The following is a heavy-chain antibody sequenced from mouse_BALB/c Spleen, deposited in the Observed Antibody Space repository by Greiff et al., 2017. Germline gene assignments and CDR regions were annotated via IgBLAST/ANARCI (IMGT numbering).Heavy chain of an antibody. CDR1: GFTFSSYA. V-gene: IGHV5-6-5*01. CDR2: ISSGGST. D-gene: IGHD1-1*01. J-gene: IGHJ1*01. CDR3: ARNYGSSGDWYFDV. Sequence: EVKLMESGGGLVKPGGSLKLSCAASGFTFSSYAMSWVRQTPEKRLEWVASISSGGSTYYPDSVKGRFTISRDNARNILYLQMSSLRSEDTAMYYCARNYGSSGDWYFDVWGAGTTVTVSS.